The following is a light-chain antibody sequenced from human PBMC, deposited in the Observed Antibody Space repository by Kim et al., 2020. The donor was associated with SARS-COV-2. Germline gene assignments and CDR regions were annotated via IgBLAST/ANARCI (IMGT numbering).Light chain of an antibody. CDR2: GAS. CDR3: QQYGSSPLT. J-gene: IGKJ4*01. CDR1: QSVSSSY. Sequence: SPGERAPLSCRASQSVSSSYLAWYQQKPGQAPMLLIYGASSRATGIPDRFSGSGSGTDFTLTISRLEPEDFAVYYCQQYGSSPLTFGGGTKVDIK. V-gene: IGKV3-20*01.